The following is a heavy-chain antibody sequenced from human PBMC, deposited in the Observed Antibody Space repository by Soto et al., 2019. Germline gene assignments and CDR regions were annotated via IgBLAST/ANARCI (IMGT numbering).Heavy chain of an antibody. CDR1: GYTFTSYG. D-gene: IGHD2-2*01. J-gene: IGHJ3*02. V-gene: IGHV1-18*01. Sequence: ASVKVSCKASGYTFTSYGISWVRQAPGQGLEWMGWISAYNGNTNYAQKLQGRVTMTTDTSTSTAYMELRSLRSDDTAVYYCARDRYCSSTSCHPTGDAFDIWGQGTMVTVSS. CDR2: ISAYNGNT. CDR3: ARDRYCSSTSCHPTGDAFDI.